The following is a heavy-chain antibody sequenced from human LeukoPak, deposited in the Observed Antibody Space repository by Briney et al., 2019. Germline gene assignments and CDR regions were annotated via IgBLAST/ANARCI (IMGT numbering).Heavy chain of an antibody. CDR1: GGSISGYY. D-gene: IGHD6-19*01. CDR3: ARSVVGGFMDY. Sequence: SETLSLTCTVPGGSISGYYWSWIRQPPGKGLEWIGYIYYSGSTEYNPSLKSRVTISLDTSKNQFSLKLSSATAADTAVCYCARSVVGGFMDYWGQGTLVSVSS. J-gene: IGHJ4*02. V-gene: IGHV4-59*01. CDR2: IYYSGST.